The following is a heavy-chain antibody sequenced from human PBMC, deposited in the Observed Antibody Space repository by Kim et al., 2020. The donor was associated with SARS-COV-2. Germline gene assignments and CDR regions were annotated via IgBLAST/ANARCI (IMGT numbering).Heavy chain of an antibody. CDR3: ARSRPGSHILYFDY. Sequence: DAVKGRFNISRDSSKNTLYLQMNSLRAEDTAVYYCARSRPGSHILYFDYWGQRTLVTVSS. J-gene: IGHJ4*02. V-gene: IGHV3-53*01. D-gene: IGHD3-10*01.